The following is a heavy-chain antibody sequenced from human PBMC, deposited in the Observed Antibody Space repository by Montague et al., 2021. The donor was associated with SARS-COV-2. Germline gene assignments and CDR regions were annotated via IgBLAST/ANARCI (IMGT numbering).Heavy chain of an antibody. CDR1: GGSISTTSYY. Sequence: SETLSLTCTVSGGSISTTSYYWGWIRQPPGKGLEWIASIFYSGTTYYNPSLKSRVTMSVDTSKNQFSLKLSSVTAADTAVYYCARGARQGYGFRLGSFDYWGQGTLVTVSS. J-gene: IGHJ4*02. V-gene: IGHV4-39*07. CDR2: IFYSGTT. CDR3: ARGARQGYGFRLGSFDY. D-gene: IGHD3-10*01.